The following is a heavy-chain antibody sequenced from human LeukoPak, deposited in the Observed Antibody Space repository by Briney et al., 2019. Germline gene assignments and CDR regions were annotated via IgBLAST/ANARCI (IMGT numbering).Heavy chain of an antibody. J-gene: IGHJ6*02. CDR2: IWYDGSNK. Sequence: PGGSLRLSCAASGFTFSSYGMHWVRQAPGKGLEWVAVIWYDGSNKYYADSVKGRFTISRDNSKNTLYLQMNSLRAEDTAVYYCARGGYDFWSGYSYGMDVWGQGTTVTVSS. V-gene: IGHV3-33*01. D-gene: IGHD3-3*01. CDR3: ARGGYDFWSGYSYGMDV. CDR1: GFTFSSYG.